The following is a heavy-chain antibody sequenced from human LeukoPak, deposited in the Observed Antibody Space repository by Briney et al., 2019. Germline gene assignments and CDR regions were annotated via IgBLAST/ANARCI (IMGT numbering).Heavy chain of an antibody. CDR2: ISSSGSTK. CDR1: GFTFIDNY. J-gene: IGHJ4*02. V-gene: IGHV3-11*01. D-gene: IGHD3-22*01. Sequence: AGSLRLSCAASGFTFIDNYMSWIRQAPGKGLEWVSDISSSGSTKYYADPVKGRFTISRDNAKNYLYLQMNSLRAEDTAVYYCAREKYDKSGYYFLGSYFDYWGLGTLVAVSS. CDR3: AREKYDKSGYYFLGSYFDY.